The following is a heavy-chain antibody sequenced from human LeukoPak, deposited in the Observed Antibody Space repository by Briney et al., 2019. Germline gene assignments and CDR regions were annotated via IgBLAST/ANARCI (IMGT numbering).Heavy chain of an antibody. CDR1: GFSFSSFS. V-gene: IGHV3-21*01. CDR2: ISSITTFI. CDR3: ARGERGFVGLPTVLDN. D-gene: IGHD5-12*01. J-gene: IGHJ4*02. Sequence: PGGSLRLSCAASGFSFSSFSMNWVHQAPGKGLEWVSSISSITTFIDYADSVKGRFTISRDNAKNSLYLQMISVRAEDTAGYYCARGERGFVGLPTVLDNWGQGALVTVSS.